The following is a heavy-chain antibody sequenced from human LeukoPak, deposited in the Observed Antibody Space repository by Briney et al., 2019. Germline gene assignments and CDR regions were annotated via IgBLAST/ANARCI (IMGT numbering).Heavy chain of an antibody. CDR2: ISGSGGST. J-gene: IGHJ6*02. D-gene: IGHD6-6*01. Sequence: GGSVRFSCAASGFTCSSYAMSWLPQAPGKGLVGVSAISGSGGSTYYADSVKGRFTISRDNSKNTLYLQMNSLRAEDTDVYYCANRPVVPDYSGMDVWGQGTTVTVSS. CDR1: GFTCSSYA. CDR3: ANRPVVPDYSGMDV. V-gene: IGHV3-23*01.